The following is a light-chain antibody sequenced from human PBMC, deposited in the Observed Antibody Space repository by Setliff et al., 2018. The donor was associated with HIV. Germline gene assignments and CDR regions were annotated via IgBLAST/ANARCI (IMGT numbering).Light chain of an antibody. V-gene: IGLV2-14*01. J-gene: IGLJ1*01. CDR1: NSDVGGYNF. CDR3: TSYASSSTFV. Sequence: QSALTQPASVSGSPGQPITISCTGTNSDVGGYNFVSWYQQHPGKAPKVMLYEVNNRPSGVSNRFSGSKSGNTASLTISGLQAEDEADYYCTSYASSSTFVFGSGTKVTVL. CDR2: EVN.